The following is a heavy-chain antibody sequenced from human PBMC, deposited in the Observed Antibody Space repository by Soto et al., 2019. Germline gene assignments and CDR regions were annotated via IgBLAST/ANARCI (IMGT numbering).Heavy chain of an antibody. Sequence: ASVKVSCKASGYTFTSYGISWVRQAPGQGLEWMGWISAYNGNTNYAQKLQGRVTMTTDTSTSTAYMELRSLRSDDTAVYYCARVWVRYDFWRSYSHAPNWFDPWGQGTLVTVSS. CDR2: ISAYNGNT. CDR1: GYTFTSYG. CDR3: ARVWVRYDFWRSYSHAPNWFDP. D-gene: IGHD3-3*01. V-gene: IGHV1-18*01. J-gene: IGHJ5*02.